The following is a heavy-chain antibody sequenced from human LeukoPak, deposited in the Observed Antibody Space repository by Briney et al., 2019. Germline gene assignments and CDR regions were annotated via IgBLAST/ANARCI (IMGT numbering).Heavy chain of an antibody. CDR1: GFTFNSYS. Sequence: GGSLRLSCAASGFTFNSYSMNWFRQAPGKGLEWASSISSSSRFIYYADSVKGRFTISRDDSKNTLYLQMNSLRAEDTAIYYCARERTGYYMAVWGKGTTVTISS. V-gene: IGHV3-21*01. CDR3: ARERTGYYMAV. D-gene: IGHD1-14*01. CDR2: ISSSSRFI. J-gene: IGHJ6*03.